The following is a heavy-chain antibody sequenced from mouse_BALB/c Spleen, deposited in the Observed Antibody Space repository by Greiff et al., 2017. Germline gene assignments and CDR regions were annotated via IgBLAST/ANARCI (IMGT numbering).Heavy chain of an antibody. D-gene: IGHD2-3*01. CDR2: IWTGGGT. Sequence: QVQLQQSGPGLVAPSQSLSITCTVSGFSLTSYDISWIRQPPGKGLEWLGVIWTGGGTNYDSAFMSRLSISKDNSKSQVFLKMNSLQTDDTAIYYCVRVYDGYFDYWGQGTTLTVSS. CDR1: GFSLTSYD. V-gene: IGHV2-9-2*01. CDR3: VRVYDGYFDY. J-gene: IGHJ2*01.